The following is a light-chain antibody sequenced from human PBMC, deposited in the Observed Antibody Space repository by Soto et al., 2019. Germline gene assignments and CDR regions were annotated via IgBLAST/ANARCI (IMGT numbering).Light chain of an antibody. CDR1: QSVATAF. V-gene: IGKV3-20*01. J-gene: IGKJ1*01. Sequence: EIVLTQSPGSLSLSLGERATLSCRASQSVATAFFAWYQQTPGQPPRLLLYGASRRATGIPDRFSGSGSGTDFTLTISRLEREDFAVYYCQQYASSLTFGQGTKVEI. CDR3: QQYASSLT. CDR2: GAS.